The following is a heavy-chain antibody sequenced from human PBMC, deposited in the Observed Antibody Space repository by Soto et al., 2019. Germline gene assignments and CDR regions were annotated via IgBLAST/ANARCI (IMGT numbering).Heavy chain of an antibody. J-gene: IGHJ3*02. Sequence: PSETLSLTCTLSGGSISSYYWSWIGQPPGKGLEWIGYIYYSGSTNYNPSLKSRVTISVDTSKNQFSLKLSSVTAADTAVYYCARVWGGAFDIWGQGTMVTVS. CDR3: ARVWGGAFDI. CDR1: GGSISSYY. CDR2: IYYSGST. D-gene: IGHD3-10*01. V-gene: IGHV4-59*01.